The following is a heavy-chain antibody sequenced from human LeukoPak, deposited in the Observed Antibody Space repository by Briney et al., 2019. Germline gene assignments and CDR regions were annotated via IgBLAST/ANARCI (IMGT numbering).Heavy chain of an antibody. Sequence: ASVKVSCKASGYTFTSYYMHWVRQAPGQGLEWMGIINPSGGSTSYAQKFQGRVTMTRDTSTSTGYMELSSLRSEDTAVYYCARAARSRNAFDIWGQGTMVTVSS. CDR1: GYTFTSYY. J-gene: IGHJ3*02. CDR3: ARAARSRNAFDI. CDR2: INPSGGST. D-gene: IGHD6-6*01. V-gene: IGHV1-46*01.